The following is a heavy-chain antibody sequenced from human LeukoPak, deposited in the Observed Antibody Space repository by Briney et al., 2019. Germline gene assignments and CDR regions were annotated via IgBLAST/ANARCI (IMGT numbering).Heavy chain of an antibody. V-gene: IGHV2-5*01. J-gene: IGHJ4*02. CDR1: GFSLSTSGVG. Sequence: SGPTLVKPTQTLTLTCTFSGFSLSTSGVGVGWIRQPPGKALEWLALIYWNDDKRCSPSLKSRLTITKDTSKNQVVLTMTNMDPVDTATYYCAHRLREWELDSGVFDYWGQGTLVTVSS. D-gene: IGHD1-26*01. CDR3: AHRLREWELDSGVFDY. CDR2: IYWNDDK.